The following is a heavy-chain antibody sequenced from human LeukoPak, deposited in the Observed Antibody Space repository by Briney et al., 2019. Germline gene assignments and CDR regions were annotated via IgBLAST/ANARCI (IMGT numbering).Heavy chain of an antibody. CDR2: INHSGST. CDR3: ARVRLWFGEFDL. V-gene: IGHV4-34*01. D-gene: IGHD3-10*01. Sequence: SETLSLTCAVYGGSFSGYYWSWIRQPPGKGLEWIGEINHSGSTNYNPSLKSRVTMSVDTSKNQFSLKLSSVTAADTAVYYCARVRLWFGEFDLWGRGTLVTVSS. CDR1: GGSFSGYY. J-gene: IGHJ2*01.